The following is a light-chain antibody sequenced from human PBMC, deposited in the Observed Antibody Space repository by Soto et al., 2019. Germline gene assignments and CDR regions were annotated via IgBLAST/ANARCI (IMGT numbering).Light chain of an antibody. CDR2: EVT. CDR3: RSYNSSRTIVV. V-gene: IGLV2-14*01. Sequence: QSALTQPASVSGSPGQSVTISCTGTSSDIGGDKYVSWYQQHPGKAPKLLIFEVTNRPSGVSNRFSGSKSGNTASLSISGLQAEDEADYYCRSYNSSRTIVVFGGGTKLTVL. CDR1: SSDIGGDKY. J-gene: IGLJ2*01.